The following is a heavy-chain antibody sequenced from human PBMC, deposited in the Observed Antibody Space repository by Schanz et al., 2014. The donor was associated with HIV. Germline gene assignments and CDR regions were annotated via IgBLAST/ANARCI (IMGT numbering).Heavy chain of an antibody. CDR2: IIPIFGTA. D-gene: IGHD3-3*02. V-gene: IGHV1-69*06. Sequence: QVQLVQSGAEVKKPGSSVKVSCKASGGSFSSYAINWVRQAPGQGLEWMGGIIPIFGTANYAQKFQGRVTMTTDTSTSTAYMELSSLRSADTAVYFCARAAFSSEYYYGMDVWGQGTTVTVSS. CDR3: ARAAFSSEYYYGMDV. CDR1: GGSFSSYA. J-gene: IGHJ6*02.